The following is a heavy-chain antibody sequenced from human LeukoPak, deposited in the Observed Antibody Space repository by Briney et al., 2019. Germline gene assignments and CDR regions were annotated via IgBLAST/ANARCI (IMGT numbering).Heavy chain of an antibody. V-gene: IGHV3-74*01. J-gene: IGHJ3*02. CDR2: INSDGSST. Sequence: GGSLRLSCAASGFTFSSYWMHWVRQAPGKGLVWVSRINSDGSSTSYADSVKGRFTISRDNAKNSLYLQMNSLRAEDTALYYCARSVLYYYDSSGPLLADRFGAFDIWGQGTMVTVSS. CDR3: ARSVLYYYDSSGPLLADRFGAFDI. CDR1: GFTFSSYW. D-gene: IGHD3-22*01.